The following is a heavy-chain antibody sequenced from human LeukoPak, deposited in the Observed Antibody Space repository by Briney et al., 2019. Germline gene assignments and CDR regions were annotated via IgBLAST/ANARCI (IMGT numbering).Heavy chain of an antibody. D-gene: IGHD3-16*01. Sequence: GESLKISCKASGYSFTSYWIGWVRQMAGKGLEWMGIIYPGDSDTRYSPSFQGQVTISADESISTAYLQWSGLKASDTAMYYCARRSEGDFQHWGQGTLVTVSS. CDR2: IYPGDSDT. CDR3: ARRSEGDFQH. CDR1: GYSFTSYW. J-gene: IGHJ1*01. V-gene: IGHV5-51*01.